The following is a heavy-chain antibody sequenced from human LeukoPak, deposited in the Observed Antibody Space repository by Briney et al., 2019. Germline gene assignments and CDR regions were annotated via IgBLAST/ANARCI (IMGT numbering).Heavy chain of an antibody. CDR3: VRPLAVAGGEAYMDV. Sequence: GESLKISCKASGYRFTNYWIGWVRQMPGEGLEWMGIVNPGDSGTRYSPSFQGQVTISADKSISTAYLHWSSLKASDTAMYYCVRPLAVAGGEAYMDVWGKGTTVAVS. CDR1: GYRFTNYW. V-gene: IGHV5-51*03. CDR2: VNPGDSGT. D-gene: IGHD6-19*01. J-gene: IGHJ6*03.